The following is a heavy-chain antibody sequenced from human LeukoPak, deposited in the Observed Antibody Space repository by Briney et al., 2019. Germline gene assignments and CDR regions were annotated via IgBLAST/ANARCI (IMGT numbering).Heavy chain of an antibody. CDR3: AKGGYSTVFDP. CDR2: ISGSGGST. D-gene: IGHD6-13*01. V-gene: IGHV3-23*01. CDR1: GFTFSSYA. J-gene: IGHJ5*02. Sequence: GGSLRLSCAASGFTFSSYAMSWVRQAPGKGLEWVSTISGSGGSTYYADSVKGRFTISRDNSKNTLYLQMNSLRAKDTAVYYCAKGGYSTVFDPWGQGTLVTVSS.